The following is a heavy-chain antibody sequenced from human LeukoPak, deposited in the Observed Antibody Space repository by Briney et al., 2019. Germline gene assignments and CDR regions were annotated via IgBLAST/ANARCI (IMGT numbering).Heavy chain of an antibody. CDR3: ARDGAPSRGKENNWFDP. D-gene: IGHD4-23*01. CDR2: INPSGGST. CDR1: GYTFTSYY. J-gene: IGHJ5*02. V-gene: IGHV1-46*01. Sequence: ASVKVSCKASGYTFTSYYMHWVRQAPGQGLEWMGIINPSGGSTSYAQKFQGRVTMTRDTSTSTVYTELSSLRSEDTAVYYCARDGAPSRGKENNWFDPWGQGTLVTVSS.